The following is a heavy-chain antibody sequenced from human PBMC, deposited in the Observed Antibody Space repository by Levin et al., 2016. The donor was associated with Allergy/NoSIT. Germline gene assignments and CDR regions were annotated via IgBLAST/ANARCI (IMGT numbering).Heavy chain of an antibody. CDR2: IRQDGNER. D-gene: IGHD2-2*01. CDR3: ARDCSSLSCLHYYYGMDV. J-gene: IGHJ6*02. Sequence: VRQMPGKGLEWVANIRQDGNERYYVDSVEGRFSISRDNAKNSLYLQMNSLRAEDTAVYYCARDCSSLSCLHYYYGMDVWGQGTTVTVSS. V-gene: IGHV3-7*05.